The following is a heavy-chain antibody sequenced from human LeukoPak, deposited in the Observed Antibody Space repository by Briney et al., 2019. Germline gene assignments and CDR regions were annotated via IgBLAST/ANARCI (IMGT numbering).Heavy chain of an antibody. CDR3: AKALYLWYGDPSGFDY. D-gene: IGHD3-10*01. Sequence: GGSLRLSCAASGFTFSSYAMSWVRQAPGKGLEWVSAISGSGGGTYYADSVRGRFTISRDNSKNTLYLQMNSLRAEDTAVYYCAKALYLWYGDPSGFDYWGQGTLVTVSS. V-gene: IGHV3-23*01. J-gene: IGHJ4*02. CDR2: ISGSGGGT. CDR1: GFTFSSYA.